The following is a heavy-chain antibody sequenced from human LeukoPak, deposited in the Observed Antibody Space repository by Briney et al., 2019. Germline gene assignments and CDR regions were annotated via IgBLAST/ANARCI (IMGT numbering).Heavy chain of an antibody. V-gene: IGHV1-2*02. J-gene: IGHJ4*02. CDR2: INPNSGDT. CDR3: ARDLGAAAGFDY. CDR1: GYTFTGYY. Sequence: ASVKVSCKASGYTFTGYYIHWVRQAPGQGLEWMGWINPNSGDTNIAQKFQGRVTMTWETSTSTTYMDLNNLRSDDTAVYFCARDLGAAAGFDYWGQGTLVTVCS. D-gene: IGHD3-16*01.